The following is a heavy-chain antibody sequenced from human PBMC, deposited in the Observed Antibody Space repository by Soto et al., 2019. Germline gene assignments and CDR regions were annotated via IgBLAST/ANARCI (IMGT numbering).Heavy chain of an antibody. V-gene: IGHV4-39*01. Sequence: PSETLSLTCTVSGGSISSSSYYWGWIRQPPGKGLEWIGSIYYSGSTYYNPSLKSRVTISVDTSKNQFSLKLSSVTAADTAVYYCARQGLIVGATIYYYYYGMDVWGQGTTVT. CDR3: ARQGLIVGATIYYYYYGMDV. D-gene: IGHD1-26*01. J-gene: IGHJ6*02. CDR2: IYYSGST. CDR1: GGSISSSSYY.